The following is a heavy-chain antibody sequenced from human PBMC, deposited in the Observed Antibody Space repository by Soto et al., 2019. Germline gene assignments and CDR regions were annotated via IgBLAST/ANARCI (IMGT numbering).Heavy chain of an antibody. Sequence: ASVKVSCKASGYTLTSYGISWVRQAPGQGLEWMGWISAYNGNTNYAQKLQGRVTMTTDTSTSTAYMELRSLRSDDTAVYYCARDDDFWSGYGMDVWGQGTTVTVSS. V-gene: IGHV1-18*01. CDR3: ARDDDFWSGYGMDV. CDR1: GYTLTSYG. CDR2: ISAYNGNT. D-gene: IGHD3-3*01. J-gene: IGHJ6*02.